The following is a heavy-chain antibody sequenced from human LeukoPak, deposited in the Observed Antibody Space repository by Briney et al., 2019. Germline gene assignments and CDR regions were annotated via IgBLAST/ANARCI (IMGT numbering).Heavy chain of an antibody. J-gene: IGHJ5*02. D-gene: IGHD3-22*01. CDR1: GGSFSGYY. CDR3: AKTREGYYDSSGASGFDP. V-gene: IGHV4-34*12. Sequence: PSETLSLTCAVSGGSFSGYYWSWIRQPPGKGREWMGSIFDVGITYYNPSLKRRVTISVDTSKKKFSLKLSSVTAADTAVYYCAKTREGYYDSSGASGFDPWGQGTLVTVSS. CDR2: IFDVGIT.